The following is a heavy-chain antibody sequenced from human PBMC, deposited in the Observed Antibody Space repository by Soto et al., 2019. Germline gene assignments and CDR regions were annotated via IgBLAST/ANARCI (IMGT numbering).Heavy chain of an antibody. CDR3: ARDVFDT. Sequence: GGSLRLSCAASGFTFSSYAMHWVRQAPGKGLEWVAVISYDGSNKYYADSVKGRFTISRDNSKNTLYLQMNSLRAEDTAVYYCARDVFDTWGPGTLVTVSS. CDR1: GFTFSSYA. J-gene: IGHJ5*02. V-gene: IGHV3-30-3*01. CDR2: ISYDGSNK.